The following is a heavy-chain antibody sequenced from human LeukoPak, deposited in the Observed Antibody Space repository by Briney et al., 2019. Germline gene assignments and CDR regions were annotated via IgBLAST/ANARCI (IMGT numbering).Heavy chain of an antibody. CDR1: GFTLSSYT. D-gene: IGHD2-2*01. CDR2: ISRRGDTK. J-gene: IGHJ6*02. CDR3: AKGGDVAVVPAAGPYYAMDV. V-gene: IGHV3-23*01. Sequence: SGGSLRLSCVTSGFTLSSYTLNWVRRAPGKGLEWVSVISRRGDTKYYADSVKGRFTISRDNSKNTVFLQMYSLSADDTATYYCAKGGDVAVVPAAGPYYAMDVWGQGTTVTVSS.